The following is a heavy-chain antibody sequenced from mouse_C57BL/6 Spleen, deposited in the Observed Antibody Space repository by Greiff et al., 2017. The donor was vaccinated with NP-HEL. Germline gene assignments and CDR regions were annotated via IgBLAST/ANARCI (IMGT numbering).Heavy chain of an antibody. CDR1: GYTFTSYW. D-gene: IGHD1-1*01. CDR2: IDPSDSYT. J-gene: IGHJ1*03. CDR3: ARSYYGSSYYYWYFDV. V-gene: IGHV1-69*01. Sequence: QVQLQQPGAELVMPGASVKLSCKASGYTFTSYWMHWVKQRPGQGLEWIGEIDPSDSYTNYNQKFKGKSTLTVDKSSSTAYMQLSSLTSEDSAVYYCARSYYGSSYYYWYFDVWGTGTTVTVSS.